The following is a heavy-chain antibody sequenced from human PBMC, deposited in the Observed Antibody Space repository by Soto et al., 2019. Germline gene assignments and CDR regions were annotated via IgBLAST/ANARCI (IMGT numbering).Heavy chain of an antibody. J-gene: IGHJ3*02. Sequence: VGSLRLSCATSGFTYSTYTMHWVRQAPGKGLEWVAVISYDGNNKFYADSVKGRFTISRDSTKQTLYLQWSSLKASDTAMYYYARLVGGSLRDAFDIWGQGTMVTVSS. CDR1: GFTYSTYT. V-gene: IGHV3-30-3*01. CDR3: ARLVGGSLRDAFDI. D-gene: IGHD1-26*01. CDR2: ISYDGNNK.